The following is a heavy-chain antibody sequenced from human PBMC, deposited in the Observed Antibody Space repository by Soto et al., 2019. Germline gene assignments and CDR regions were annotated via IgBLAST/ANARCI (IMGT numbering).Heavy chain of an antibody. D-gene: IGHD6-6*01. V-gene: IGHV3-23*01. CDR3: AKDQGSSSYIYYYYYMDV. CDR2: ISGSGGST. Sequence: GGSLRLSCAASGFTFSSYAMSWVRQAPGKGLEWVSAISGSGGSTYYADSVKGRFTISGDNSKNTLYLQMNSLRAEDTAVYYCAKDQGSSSYIYYYYYMDVWGKGTTVTVS. CDR1: GFTFSSYA. J-gene: IGHJ6*03.